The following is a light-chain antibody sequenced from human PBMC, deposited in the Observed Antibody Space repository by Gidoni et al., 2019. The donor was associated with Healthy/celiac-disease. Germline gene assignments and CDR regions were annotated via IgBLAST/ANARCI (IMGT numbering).Light chain of an antibody. CDR3: QQYDTVPRT. CDR2: DAS. J-gene: IGKJ4*01. CDR1: QDISNY. Sequence: DIQMTQSPSSLSASVGDRVTITCQASQDISNYLNWYQQKAVKAPKLLIYDASNLEPGVPSRFSGSGSGTDFPFTISSLQPEDLAPYYCQQYDTVPRTFGGGTKVEIK. V-gene: IGKV1-33*01.